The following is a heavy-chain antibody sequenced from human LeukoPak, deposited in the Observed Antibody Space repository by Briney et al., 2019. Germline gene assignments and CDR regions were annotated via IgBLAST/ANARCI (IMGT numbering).Heavy chain of an antibody. CDR3: AREDRTVANGFDY. Sequence: GGSLRLSCAASGFTFSSYGMHWVRQAPGKGLEWVAVISYDGSNKYYADSVKGRFTISRDNSKNTLYLQMNSLRAEDTAVYYCAREDRTVANGFDYWGQGTLVTVSS. CDR2: ISYDGSNK. V-gene: IGHV3-30*03. CDR1: GFTFSSYG. J-gene: IGHJ4*02. D-gene: IGHD4-17*01.